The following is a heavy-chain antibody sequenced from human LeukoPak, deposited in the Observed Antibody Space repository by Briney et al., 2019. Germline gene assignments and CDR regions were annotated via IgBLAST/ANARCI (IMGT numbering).Heavy chain of an antibody. J-gene: IGHJ4*02. CDR3: ARAGNVVVVPAAISDY. CDR1: GLTFSSYS. V-gene: IGHV3-21*01. CDR2: ISSSSSYI. Sequence: GGSLRLSCAASGLTFSSYSMNWVRQAPGKGLEWVSSISSSSSYIYYADSVKGRFTISRDNAKNSLYLQMNSLRAEDTAVYYCARAGNVVVVPAAISDYWGQGTLVTVSS. D-gene: IGHD2-2*01.